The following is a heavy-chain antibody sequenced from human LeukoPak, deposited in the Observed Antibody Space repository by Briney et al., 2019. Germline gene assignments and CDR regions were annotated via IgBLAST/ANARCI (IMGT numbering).Heavy chain of an antibody. CDR2: IGTRGDGI. CDR3: ARDPDWGSGY. Sequence: GGSLRLSCVASDFTFSSYTMIWVRQAPGKALEWVSVIGTRGDGIHYADSVKGRFTISRDDSKNTLYLQMNSLRAEDTAVYYCARDPDWGSGYWGQGTLVTVSS. CDR1: DFTFSSYT. D-gene: IGHD7-27*01. V-gene: IGHV3-23*01. J-gene: IGHJ4*02.